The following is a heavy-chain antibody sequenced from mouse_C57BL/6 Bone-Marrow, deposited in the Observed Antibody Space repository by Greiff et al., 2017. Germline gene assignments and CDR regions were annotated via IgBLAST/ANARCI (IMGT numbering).Heavy chain of an antibody. CDR2: ISSGGDYI. CDR3: TRVLLGFDY. CDR1: GFTFSSYA. Sequence: EVMLVESGEGLVKPGGSLKLSCAASGFTFSSYALSWVRQTPEKRLAWVAYISSGGDYIYYADTVKGRFTISRANARNTLYLQMSSLKSEDTAMYYCTRVLLGFDYWGQGTTLTGSS. J-gene: IGHJ2*01. V-gene: IGHV5-9-1*02. D-gene: IGHD4-1*01.